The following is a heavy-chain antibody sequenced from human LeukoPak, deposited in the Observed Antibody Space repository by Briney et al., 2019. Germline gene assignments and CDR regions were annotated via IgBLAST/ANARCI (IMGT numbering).Heavy chain of an antibody. D-gene: IGHD3-22*01. J-gene: IGHJ4*02. Sequence: PGGSLRLSCAASGFTFSSYAMSWVRQAPGKGLEWVSAISGSGGSTYYADSVKGRFTISRDNSKNTLYLQMSSLRAEDTAVYYCARGGIGDTGGYYLFVYWGQGTRVTVSS. CDR1: GFTFSSYA. V-gene: IGHV3-23*01. CDR2: ISGSGGST. CDR3: ARGGIGDTGGYYLFVY.